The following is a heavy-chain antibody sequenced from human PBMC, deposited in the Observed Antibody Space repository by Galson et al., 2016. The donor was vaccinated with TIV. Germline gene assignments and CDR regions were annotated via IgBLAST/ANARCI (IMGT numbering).Heavy chain of an antibody. J-gene: IGHJ4*02. CDR2: IIPIFGLA. CDR1: GGAFISHG. D-gene: IGHD4-17*01. V-gene: IGHV1-69*01. CDR3: ARGGSTVTRPFDY. Sequence: KVSCKASGGAFISHGISWVLQAPGQGLEWMGGIIPIFGLANYAQKFQGRVTITADDSTRTAYMELSSLRFDDTAVYYCARGGSTVTRPFDYWGQGTLVTVSS.